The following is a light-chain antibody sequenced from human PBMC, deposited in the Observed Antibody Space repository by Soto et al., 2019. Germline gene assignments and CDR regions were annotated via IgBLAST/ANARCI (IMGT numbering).Light chain of an antibody. Sequence: DIQITQSPSTLSASVGDRVTITCRASQNINNWIAWYQQKPGKAPKFLIYDASTLESGVPSRFSGSGFGTEFSLTISSLQPDDFGSYYCQHMRTFGQGTKVEIK. V-gene: IGKV1-5*01. CDR3: QHMRT. J-gene: IGKJ1*01. CDR2: DAS. CDR1: QNINNW.